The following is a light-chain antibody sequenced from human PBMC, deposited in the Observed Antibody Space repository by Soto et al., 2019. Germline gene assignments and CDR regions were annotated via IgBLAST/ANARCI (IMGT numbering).Light chain of an antibody. V-gene: IGKV3-15*01. CDR2: GAS. J-gene: IGKJ1*01. CDR1: QSVSTN. CDR3: QQYDNWRT. Sequence: EIVMTQSPATLSVSPGERATLSCRASQSVSTNLAWHQQKPGRAPSLLIYGASARATGIPARFSGSGSGTEFTLTISSLQSEDFAVYFCQQYDNWRTFGQGTKVDIK.